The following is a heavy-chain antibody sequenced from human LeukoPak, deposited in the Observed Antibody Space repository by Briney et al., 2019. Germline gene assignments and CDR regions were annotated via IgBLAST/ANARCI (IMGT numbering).Heavy chain of an antibody. CDR1: GFTFDDYA. V-gene: IGHV3-23*01. D-gene: IGHD1-7*01. CDR2: ISGNGDNT. CDR3: AKVITGTRGNLDY. Sequence: PGGSLRLSCAASGFTFDDYAMHWVRQAPGKGLEWVSSISGNGDNTYYADSVKGRFTISRDNSKNTLYLQMNSLRVEDTAGYYCAKVITGTRGNLDYWGQGTLVTVSS. J-gene: IGHJ4*02.